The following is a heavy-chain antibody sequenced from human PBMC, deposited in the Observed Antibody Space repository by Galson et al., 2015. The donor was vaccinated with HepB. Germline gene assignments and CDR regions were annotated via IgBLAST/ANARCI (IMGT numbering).Heavy chain of an antibody. CDR2: IRSTSSYL. CDR3: ARGGVAADEI. Sequence: SLRLSCAVSGFSFGPYCMNWVRQAPGKGPEWVSSIRSTSSYLYYGGSMKGRGTASRDNARNARYLQMNSRRGEDTAIYYCARGGVAADEIWGQGTMVT. J-gene: IGHJ3*02. D-gene: IGHD3-10*01. CDR1: GFSFGPYC. V-gene: IGHV3-21*01.